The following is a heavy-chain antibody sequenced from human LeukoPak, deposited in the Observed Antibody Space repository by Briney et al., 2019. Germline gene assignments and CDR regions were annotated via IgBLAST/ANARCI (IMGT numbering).Heavy chain of an antibody. CDR1: GGSISSYY. V-gene: IGHV4-59*01. J-gene: IGHJ4*02. CDR3: ARGAAGDDFSY. D-gene: IGHD6-13*01. CDR2: IYYSGST. Sequence: SETLSLTCTVSGGSISSYYWSWIRQPPGKGLEWIGYIYYSGSTNYDPSLKSRVTISVDTSKTQFSLKLSSGTAADTAVYYCARGAAGDDFSYWGQGTLVTVSS.